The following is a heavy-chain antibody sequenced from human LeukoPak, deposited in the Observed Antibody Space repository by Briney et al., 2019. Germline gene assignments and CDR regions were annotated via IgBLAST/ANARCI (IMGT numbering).Heavy chain of an antibody. CDR3: ARGVGSGWYFDL. Sequence: GASVKVSCKSSGYTFTGYYIHWVRQAPAQGLEWMGWIDPNSGGTNYAKNFQGRVAMTRDTSITTAYMELRGLRSDDTAVYYCARGVGSGWYFDLWGRGTLVTVSS. CDR1: GYTFTGYY. CDR2: IDPNSGGT. J-gene: IGHJ2*01. D-gene: IGHD3-10*01. V-gene: IGHV1-2*02.